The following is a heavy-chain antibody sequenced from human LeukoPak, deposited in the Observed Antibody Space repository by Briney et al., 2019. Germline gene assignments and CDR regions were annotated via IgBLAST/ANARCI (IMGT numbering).Heavy chain of an antibody. CDR1: GFTFSDYT. D-gene: IGHD2-15*01. CDR3: AKVKGYCSGGSCYSDF. J-gene: IGHJ4*02. Sequence: GGSLRLSCAASGFTFSDYTINWVRQAPGKGLEWVSSISSSTSYIYYADSVKGRFTISRDNAGKSLYLQMNSLRAEDTAVYYCAKVKGYCSGGSCYSDFWGQGTLVTVSS. V-gene: IGHV3-21*01. CDR2: ISSSTSYI.